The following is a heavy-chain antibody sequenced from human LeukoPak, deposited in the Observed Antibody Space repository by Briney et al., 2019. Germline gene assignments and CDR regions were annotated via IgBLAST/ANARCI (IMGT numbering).Heavy chain of an antibody. D-gene: IGHD5-18*01. Sequence: GGSLRLSCAASGFTFSSYGMHWVRQAPGKGLEWAAIMWYDGSNKYYTDSVKGRFTISRDNSKNTLYLQMSSLRVEDTAVYYCAREDTALVIAYWGQGTLVTASS. CDR2: MWYDGSNK. J-gene: IGHJ4*02. CDR1: GFTFSSYG. CDR3: AREDTALVIAY. V-gene: IGHV3-33*01.